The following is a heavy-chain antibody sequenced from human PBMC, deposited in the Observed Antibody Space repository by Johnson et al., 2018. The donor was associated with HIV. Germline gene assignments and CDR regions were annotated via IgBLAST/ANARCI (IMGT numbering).Heavy chain of an antibody. D-gene: IGHD3-22*01. Sequence: VQLVESGGGVVRPGRSLRLSCAASGFTFDDYGMGWVRQGPGKGLEWVSGINWNGGSTNYADSVQGRFTISRDNAKNSLYLQMNSLRAEDTAVYYCARDRRNYSDRSGYPDEDAFGIWGQGTM. J-gene: IGHJ3*02. CDR2: INWNGGST. CDR1: GFTFDDYG. CDR3: ARDRRNYSDRSGYPDEDAFGI. V-gene: IGHV3-20*04.